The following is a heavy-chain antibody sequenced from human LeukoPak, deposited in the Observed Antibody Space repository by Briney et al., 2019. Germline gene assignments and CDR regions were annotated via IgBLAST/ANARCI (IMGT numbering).Heavy chain of an antibody. J-gene: IGHJ4*02. CDR3: ARCAIAAAGELDY. V-gene: IGHV4-59*01. CDR2: IYYSGST. Sequence: GSLRLSCAASGFTFSSYEMNWVRQAPGKGLEWIGYIYYSGSTNYNPSLKSRVTISVDTSKNQFSLKLSSVTAEDTAVYYCARCAIAAAGELDYWGQGTLVTVSS. CDR1: GFTFSSYE. D-gene: IGHD6-13*01.